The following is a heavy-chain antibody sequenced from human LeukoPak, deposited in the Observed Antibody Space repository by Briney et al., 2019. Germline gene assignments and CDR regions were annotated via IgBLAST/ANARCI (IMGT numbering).Heavy chain of an antibody. CDR1: GFTFSSYS. Sequence: GGSLRLSCGACGFTFSSYSMTWVRQAPGKGLEWLSAISGSGDNTYYADSVRGRFTISRDNSRNTLYLQIHSLRAEDTARYYCAKGRVVDATAPGDYWGQGILVTVSS. D-gene: IGHD2-15*01. CDR2: ISGSGDNT. J-gene: IGHJ4*02. V-gene: IGHV3-23*01. CDR3: AKGRVVDATAPGDY.